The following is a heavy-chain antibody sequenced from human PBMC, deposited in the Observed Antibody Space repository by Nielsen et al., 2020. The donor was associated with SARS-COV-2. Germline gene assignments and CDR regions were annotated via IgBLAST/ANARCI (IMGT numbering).Heavy chain of an antibody. V-gene: IGHV3-15*01. CDR2: IKSKTDGGTT. Sequence: GESLKISCAASGFTFTNAWMSWVRQAPGKGPEWVGRIKSKTDGGTTEYAAPVKDRFTISRDDSKNTLYLQMNSLKTEDTAVYYCTLDPAITVAGLSVACWGQGTLVTVSS. CDR1: GFTFTNAW. J-gene: IGHJ4*02. CDR3: TLDPAITVAGLSVAC. D-gene: IGHD6-19*01.